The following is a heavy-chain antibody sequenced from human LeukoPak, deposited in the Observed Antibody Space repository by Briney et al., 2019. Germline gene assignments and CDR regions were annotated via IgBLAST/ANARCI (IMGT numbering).Heavy chain of an antibody. CDR2: ISYDGSNK. CDR3: AKSRIAAAEGYYYGMDV. Sequence: QPGGSLRLSCAASGFTVSSNYMSWVRQAPGKGLEWVAVISYDGSNKYYADSVKGRFTISRDNSKNTLYLQMNSLRAEDTAVYYCAKSRIAAAEGYYYGMDVWGQGTTVTVSS. V-gene: IGHV3-30*18. D-gene: IGHD6-13*01. J-gene: IGHJ6*02. CDR1: GFTVSSNY.